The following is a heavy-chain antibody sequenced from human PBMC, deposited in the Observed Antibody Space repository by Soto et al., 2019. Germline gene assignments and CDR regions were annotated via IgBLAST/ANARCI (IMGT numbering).Heavy chain of an antibody. CDR1: GCTFSSYA. J-gene: IGHJ6*02. CDR2: IIPIFGTA. CDR3: ARDRGSSWYYYYGMDV. D-gene: IGHD6-13*01. V-gene: IGHV1-69*13. Sequence: SVKVSCKASGCTFSSYAISWVRQAPGQGLEWMGGIIPIFGTANYAQKFQGRVTITADESTSTAYMELSSLRSEDAAVYYCARDRGSSWYYYYGMDVWGQGTTVTVSS.